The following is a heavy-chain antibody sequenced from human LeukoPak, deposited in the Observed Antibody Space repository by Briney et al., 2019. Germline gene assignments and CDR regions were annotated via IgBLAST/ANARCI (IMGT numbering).Heavy chain of an antibody. CDR3: AREGGRRRASNFDWFDP. CDR2: VSSNSAYI. CDR1: GFTFSAYT. D-gene: IGHD3-16*01. J-gene: IGHJ5*02. V-gene: IGHV3-21*06. Sequence: GGSLRLSCAASGFTFSAYTMNWVRQAPGKGLKWVSAVSSNSAYIYYADSLRGRFTISRDNAKSLLYLQINSLRADDTAVYYCAREGGRRRASNFDWFDPWGQGTLVTVSS.